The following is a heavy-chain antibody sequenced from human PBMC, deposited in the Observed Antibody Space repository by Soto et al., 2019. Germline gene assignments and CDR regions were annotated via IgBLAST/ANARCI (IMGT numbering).Heavy chain of an antibody. CDR1: GGSISSYY. J-gene: IGHJ4*02. Sequence: PSETLSLTCSVSGGSISSYYWSWIRQPPGEGLEWIGYISHTGNTNNNPSLKSRVTISVDTSKNQFSLKLSSVAAADTAVYYCVRYGYCSGGSCLVRGYFDSWGQGTLVTVSS. CDR3: VRYGYCSGGSCLVRGYFDS. D-gene: IGHD2-15*01. CDR2: ISHTGNT. V-gene: IGHV4-59*08.